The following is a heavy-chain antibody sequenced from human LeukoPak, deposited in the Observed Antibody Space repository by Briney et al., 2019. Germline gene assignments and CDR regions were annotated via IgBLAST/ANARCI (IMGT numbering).Heavy chain of an antibody. CDR1: GGSISSYY. V-gene: IGHV4-59*01. CDR3: AGAMYTFFPYQLLTDQSYYYYYYMDV. Sequence: SETLSLTCTVSGGSISSYYWSWIRQPPGKGLEWIGYIYYSGSTNYNPSLKSRVTISVDTSKNQFSLKLSSVTAADTAVYYCAGAMYTFFPYQLLTDQSYYYYYYMDVWGKGTTVTVSS. D-gene: IGHD2-2*01. CDR2: IYYSGST. J-gene: IGHJ6*03.